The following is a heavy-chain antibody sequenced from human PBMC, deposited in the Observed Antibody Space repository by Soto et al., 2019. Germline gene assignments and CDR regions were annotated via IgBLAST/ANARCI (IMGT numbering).Heavy chain of an antibody. D-gene: IGHD4-17*01. CDR2: ISVSSATI. V-gene: IGHV3-48*02. Sequence: EVQLVESGGGLVQPGGSLRLSCAASGFTFSTFSMNWVRQTPGKGLEWVSYISVSSATIHYADSVKGRFTISRDNAKNSLYLEMTSRRDDDTAVYYCARDGATTGHWDFWGQGVLVSVSA. J-gene: IGHJ4*02. CDR1: GFTFSTFS. CDR3: ARDGATTGHWDF.